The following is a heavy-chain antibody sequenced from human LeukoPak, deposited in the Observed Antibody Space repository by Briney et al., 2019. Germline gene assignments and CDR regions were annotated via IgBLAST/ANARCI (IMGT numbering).Heavy chain of an antibody. D-gene: IGHD1-14*01. CDR1: GYTFTTYY. Sequence: SVTVSCKPSGYTFTTYYLHWVRQAPGQGLEWMGWINPKNGGTNYAQKFRGRVTMTRDTSINTAYMELTGLTSDDTALYYCARDPSNRYYTDVWGIGTTVTVSS. CDR3: ARDPSNRYYTDV. V-gene: IGHV1-2*02. J-gene: IGHJ6*03. CDR2: INPKNGGT.